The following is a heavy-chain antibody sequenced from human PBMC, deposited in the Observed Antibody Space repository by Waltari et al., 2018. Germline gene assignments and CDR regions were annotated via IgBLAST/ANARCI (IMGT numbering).Heavy chain of an antibody. Sequence: QLLLQESGPGLVQPSGSPSLTCSVSGGPIPRHASSWGWVRQPPGKGLEWIGNLYSRGNTYYTPSLKSRVTISVDPSKNQFSLSLSSVTAADTAIYYCARVAMAITSTFDSWGQGALVTVSS. V-gene: IGHV4-39*01. CDR1: GGPIPRHASS. D-gene: IGHD2-2*01. CDR3: ARVAMAITSTFDS. J-gene: IGHJ4*02. CDR2: LYSRGNT.